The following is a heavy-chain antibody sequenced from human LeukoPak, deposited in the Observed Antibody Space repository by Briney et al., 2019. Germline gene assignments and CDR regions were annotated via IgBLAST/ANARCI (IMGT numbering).Heavy chain of an antibody. CDR1: GASINSHY. J-gene: IGHJ4*02. V-gene: IGHV4-59*08. CDR3: ARHRVSGSSYSALDY. Sequence: PSETLSLTCTVSGASINSHYWSWIRQPPGKGLEWIGYISYRGSTNYNPSLKSRVIISVDTSKTHFSLNLSSVTAADTAFYYCARHRVSGSSYSALDYWGQGTLVSVSS. CDR2: ISYRGST. D-gene: IGHD1-26*01.